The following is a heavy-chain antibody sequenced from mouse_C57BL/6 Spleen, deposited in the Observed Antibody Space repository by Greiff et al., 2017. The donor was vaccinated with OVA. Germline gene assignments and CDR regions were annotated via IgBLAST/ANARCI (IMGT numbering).Heavy chain of an antibody. Sequence: VQLQQSGPELVKPGASVKISCKASGYTFTDYYMHWVKQSPGQSLEWIGDINPNNGGTSYNQKFKGKATLTVDKSSSTAYMELRSLTSEDSAVYYCTRLYSAGPWFAYWGQGTLVTVSA. CDR1: GYTFTDYY. V-gene: IGHV1-26*01. D-gene: IGHD3-2*02. CDR3: TRLYSAGPWFAY. J-gene: IGHJ3*01. CDR2: INPNNGGT.